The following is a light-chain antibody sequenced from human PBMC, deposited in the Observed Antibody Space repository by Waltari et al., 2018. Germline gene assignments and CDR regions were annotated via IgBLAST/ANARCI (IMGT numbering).Light chain of an antibody. Sequence: QLVLTQSPSAPASLGASVTLNCTLSSGHSSYIIAWLQPQPGKGPRYLMKVNSDGSHSKGDDIPDRFSGSSSGAERYLTISSVQSEDEADYYCQTGGQGTWVFGGGTTLTVL. CDR3: QTGGQGTWV. CDR1: SGHSSYI. CDR2: VNSDGSH. J-gene: IGLJ3*02. V-gene: IGLV4-69*01.